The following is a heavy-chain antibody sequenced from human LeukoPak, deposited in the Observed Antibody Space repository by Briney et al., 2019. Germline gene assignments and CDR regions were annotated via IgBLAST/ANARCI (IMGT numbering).Heavy chain of an antibody. CDR3: ARDAPQVPAAGVLAS. Sequence: GGSLRLSCAASGFTVSDNYMSWVRQAPGKGLEWVSVMYSGGDTYYASSVKGRFTFSRGISKNTLYLQMSGLRTEDTAMYYCARDAPQVPAAGVLASWGRGTLVTVSS. CDR2: MYSGGDT. V-gene: IGHV3-53*01. D-gene: IGHD6-13*01. J-gene: IGHJ5*02. CDR1: GFTVSDNY.